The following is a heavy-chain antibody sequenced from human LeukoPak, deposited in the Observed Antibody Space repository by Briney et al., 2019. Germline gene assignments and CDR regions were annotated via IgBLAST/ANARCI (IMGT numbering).Heavy chain of an antibody. J-gene: IGHJ3*02. Sequence: PSETLSLTCTVSGGSISTYYWSWIRQPPGKGLEWIGFLYNSGSTRYNPSLKSRVTISVDTSKNQLSLNLTSVTAADTAVYYCARGQYSFGSDASDAFDIWGQGTMVTVSS. CDR1: GGSISTYY. CDR3: ARGQYSFGSDASDAFDI. V-gene: IGHV4-59*01. CDR2: LYNSGST. D-gene: IGHD5-18*01.